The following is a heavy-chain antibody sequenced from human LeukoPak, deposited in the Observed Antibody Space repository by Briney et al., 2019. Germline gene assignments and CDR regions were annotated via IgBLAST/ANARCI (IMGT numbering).Heavy chain of an antibody. CDR3: ARVHPGENYFDY. CDR2: IWYDGSNK. Sequence: PGGSLRLSCAASGFTFSSYGMHWVRQAPGKGLEWVAVIWYDGSNKYYADSVKGRFTISRDNSKNTLYLQMNSLRAEDTAVYYCARVHPGENYFDYWGQGTLVTVSS. D-gene: IGHD2-21*01. CDR1: GFTFSSYG. J-gene: IGHJ4*02. V-gene: IGHV3-33*01.